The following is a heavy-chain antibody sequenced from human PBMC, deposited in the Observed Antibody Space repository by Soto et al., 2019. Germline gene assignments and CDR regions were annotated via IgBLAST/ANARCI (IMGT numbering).Heavy chain of an antibody. V-gene: IGHV3-48*03. CDR3: ARGHNIVGATGGGLDI. Sequence: EVQLVESGGGLVQPGGSLRLSCAASGFTFGTYEMNWVRQAPGKGLEWLSYISSSSSVIKYADSVEGRFTISRDNAKNSLYLQMYSLRAEDTAVYYCARGHNIVGATGGGLDIWGQGTRVTVSS. CDR1: GFTFGTYE. D-gene: IGHD1-26*01. J-gene: IGHJ3*02. CDR2: ISSSSSVI.